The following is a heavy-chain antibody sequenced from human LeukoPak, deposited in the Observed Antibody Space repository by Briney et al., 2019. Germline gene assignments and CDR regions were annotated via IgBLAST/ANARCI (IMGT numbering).Heavy chain of an antibody. V-gene: IGHV4-59*01. CDR2: IFYSGSS. D-gene: IGHD6-25*01. Sequence: SETLSLTCTVSGDSLNSYYWSWIRQPPGEGLQWIGYIFYSGSSNYNASLRSRVAISVDTSKNQFSLKLTSVTAAETAVYYCAGRAARFFDYWGQGILVTVSS. CDR3: AGRAARFFDY. J-gene: IGHJ4*02. CDR1: GDSLNSYY.